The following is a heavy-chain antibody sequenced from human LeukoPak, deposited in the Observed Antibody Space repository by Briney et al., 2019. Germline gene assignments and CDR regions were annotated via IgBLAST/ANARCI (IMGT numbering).Heavy chain of an antibody. CDR1: LFTPTRDE. D-gene: IGHD3-22*01. CDR2: ISSTVSTI. V-gene: IGHV3-48*03. J-gene: IGHJ3*02. Sequence: VGSLRLSRALSLFTPTRDEMNSVRQAPGNGLESVSYISSTVSTIYYTASRKCRVTISRDNTQQSLCLHLNSLRSQDTAGYCFARAPPEYYYDSSGQQVAFDIWGQGTMVTVSS. CDR3: ARAPPEYYYDSSGQQVAFDI.